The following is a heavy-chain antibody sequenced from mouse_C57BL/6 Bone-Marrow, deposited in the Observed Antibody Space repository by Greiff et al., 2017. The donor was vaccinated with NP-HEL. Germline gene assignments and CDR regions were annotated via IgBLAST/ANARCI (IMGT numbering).Heavy chain of an antibody. J-gene: IGHJ2*01. CDR1: GYAFSSSW. Sequence: VKLMESGPELVKPGASVKISCKASGYAFSSSWMNWVKQRPGKGLEWIGRIYPGDGDTNYNGKFKGKATLTADKSSSTAYMQLSSLTSEDSAVYFCARGLDYFDYWGQGTTLTVSS. CDR2: IYPGDGDT. CDR3: ARGLDYFDY. V-gene: IGHV1-82*01. D-gene: IGHD2-4*01.